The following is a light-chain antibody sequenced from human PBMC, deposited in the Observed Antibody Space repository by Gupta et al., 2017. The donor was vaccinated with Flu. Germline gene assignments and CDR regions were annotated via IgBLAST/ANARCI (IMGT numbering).Light chain of an antibody. Sequence: DIQMTQSPSSLSASVGDRVTITCRASQDITNSLAWYQQKAGRVPKLLIYSTSNMHDGVPSRFSGTGYGTDFTLTIHSLQPEDFATYHCQQANRFPLSFGGGTKVEIK. CDR2: STS. CDR1: QDITNS. CDR3: QQANRFPLS. J-gene: IGKJ4*01. V-gene: IGKV1-12*01.